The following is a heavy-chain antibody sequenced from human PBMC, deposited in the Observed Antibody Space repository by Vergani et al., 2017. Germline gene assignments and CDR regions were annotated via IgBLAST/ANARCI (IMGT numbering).Heavy chain of an antibody. V-gene: IGHV3-30-3*01. J-gene: IGHJ6*03. CDR1: GFTFSSYA. D-gene: IGHD6-6*01. CDR2: ISYDGSNK. Sequence: QVQLVESGGGVVQPGRSLRLSCAASGFTFSSYAMHWVRQAPGKGLEWVAVISYDGSNKYYADSVKGRFTISRDNSKNTLYLQMNSLRAEDTAVYYCARENTGIAGRANLHYYYYYMDVWGKGTTVTVSS. CDR3: ARENTGIAGRANLHYYYYYMDV.